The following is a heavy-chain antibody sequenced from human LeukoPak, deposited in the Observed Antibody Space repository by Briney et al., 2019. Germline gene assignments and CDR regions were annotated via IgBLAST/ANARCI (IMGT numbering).Heavy chain of an antibody. CDR2: IYYSGST. J-gene: IGHJ4*02. CDR3: AREGYYYGSGSYYY. V-gene: IGHV4-59*12. CDR1: GGSISSYY. Sequence: SETLSLTCTVSGGSISSYYWSWIRQPPGKGLEWIGYIYYSGSTNYNPSLKSRVTISVDKSKNQFSLKLSSVTAADTAVYYCAREGYYYGSGSYYYWGQGTLVTVSS. D-gene: IGHD3-10*01.